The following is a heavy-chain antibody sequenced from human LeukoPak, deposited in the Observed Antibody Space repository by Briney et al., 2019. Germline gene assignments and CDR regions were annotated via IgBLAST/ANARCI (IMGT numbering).Heavy chain of an antibody. V-gene: IGHV4-61*02. CDR1: GGSISSGSYY. CDR3: ARFAYYYDSRPSRSAFDI. CDR2: IYTSGST. D-gene: IGHD3-22*01. Sequence: SETLSLTCTVSGGSISSGSYYWSWIRQPAGKGLEWIGRIYTSGSTNYNPSLKSRVTISVDTSKNQFSLKLSSVTAADTAVYYCARFAYYYDSRPSRSAFDIWGQGTMVTVSS. J-gene: IGHJ3*02.